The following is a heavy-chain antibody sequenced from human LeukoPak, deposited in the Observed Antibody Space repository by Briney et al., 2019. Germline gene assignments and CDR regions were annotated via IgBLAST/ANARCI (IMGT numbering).Heavy chain of an antibody. J-gene: IGHJ3*02. V-gene: IGHV3-48*03. D-gene: IGHD2/OR15-2a*01. CDR2: ISSSGSTI. CDR1: GFTFSSYQ. Sequence: GGSLRLSCAASGFTFSSYQMNWVRQAPGKGLEWVSYISSSGSTIYYADSVKGRFTISRDNAKNSLYLQMNSLRAEDTAVYYCARDYLGAFDIWGQGTMVTVSS. CDR3: ARDYLGAFDI.